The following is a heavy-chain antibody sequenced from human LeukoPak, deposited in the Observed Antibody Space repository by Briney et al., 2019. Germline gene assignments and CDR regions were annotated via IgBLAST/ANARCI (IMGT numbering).Heavy chain of an antibody. CDR3: TTDPFQNIVVVPAAIIKMDY. CDR2: IKSKTDGGT. Sequence: GGSLRLSCAASGFTFSKAWMSWVRQAPGKGLEWVGRIKSKTDGGTDYAAPVKGRFTISRDDSKNTLYLQVNSLKTEDTAVYYCTTDPFQNIVVVPAAIIKMDYWGQGTLVTVAS. J-gene: IGHJ4*02. D-gene: IGHD2-2*01. V-gene: IGHV3-15*01. CDR1: GFTFSKAW.